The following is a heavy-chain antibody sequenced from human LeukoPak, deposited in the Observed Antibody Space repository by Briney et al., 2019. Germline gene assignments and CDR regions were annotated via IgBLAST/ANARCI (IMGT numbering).Heavy chain of an antibody. CDR3: AREVDTAMGIDAFDI. V-gene: IGHV3-74*01. J-gene: IGHJ3*02. D-gene: IGHD5-18*01. CDR2: INSDGGST. CDR1: GFTFSSYW. Sequence: GGSLRLSCAASGFTFSSYWMHWVRQAPGKGLVWVSRINSDGGSTSYADSVEGRFTISRDNAKNTLYLQMNSLRAEDTAVYYCAREVDTAMGIDAFDIWGQGTMVTVSS.